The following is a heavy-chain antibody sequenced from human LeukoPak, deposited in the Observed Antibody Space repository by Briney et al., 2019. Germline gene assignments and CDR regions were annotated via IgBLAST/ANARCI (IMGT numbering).Heavy chain of an antibody. Sequence: SETLSLTCTVSGGSISSYYWSWIRQPPGKGLEWIGYIYYSGSTNYNPSLKSRVTISVDTSKNQSSLELSSVTAADTAVYYCASSPPGDGDWYFDLWGRGTLVTVSS. J-gene: IGHJ2*01. D-gene: IGHD4-17*01. V-gene: IGHV4-59*01. CDR2: IYYSGST. CDR1: GGSISSYY. CDR3: ASSPPGDGDWYFDL.